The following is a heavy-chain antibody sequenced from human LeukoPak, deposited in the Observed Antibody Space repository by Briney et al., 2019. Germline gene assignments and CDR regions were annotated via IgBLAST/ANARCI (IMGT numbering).Heavy chain of an antibody. V-gene: IGHV4-39*01. CDR1: GGSISSSSYY. J-gene: IGHJ5*02. CDR2: IYYSGST. Sequence: SETLSLTCTVSGGSISSSSYYWGWIRQPPGKGLEWIGSIYYSGSTYYNPTLKSRVTISVDTSKNQFSLKLSSVTAADTAVYYCARQWGITIFEVVKPTGWFDPWGQGTLVTVSS. D-gene: IGHD3-3*01. CDR3: ARQWGITIFEVVKPTGWFDP.